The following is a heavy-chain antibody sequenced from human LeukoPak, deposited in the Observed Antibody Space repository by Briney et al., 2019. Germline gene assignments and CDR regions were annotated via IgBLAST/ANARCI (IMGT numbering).Heavy chain of an antibody. Sequence: GGSLRLSCAVSGFTFSNSWTSWFRQAPGKGLEWVAHTNERGSDKYYVDSVKGRFTISRDNVKNSLYLQMNSLRVEDTAVYYCAIWSAEFSSWGQGILVTVSS. D-gene: IGHD3-10*01. V-gene: IGHV3-7*01. CDR3: AIWSAEFSS. CDR1: GFTFSNSW. CDR2: TNERGSDK. J-gene: IGHJ5*02.